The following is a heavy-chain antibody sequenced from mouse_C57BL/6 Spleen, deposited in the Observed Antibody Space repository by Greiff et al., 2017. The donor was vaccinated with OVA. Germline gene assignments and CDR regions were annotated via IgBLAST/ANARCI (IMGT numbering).Heavy chain of an antibody. J-gene: IGHJ1*03. D-gene: IGHD1-1*01. Sequence: VKLVESDAELVKPGASVKISCKVSGYTFTDHTIHWMKQRPEQGLEWIGYIYPRDGSTKYNEKFKGKATLTADKSSSTAYMQLNSLTSEDSAVYFCATPYYYGSSYWYFDVWGTGTTVTVSS. CDR2: IYPRDGST. V-gene: IGHV1-78*01. CDR3: ATPYYYGSSYWYFDV. CDR1: GYTFTDHT.